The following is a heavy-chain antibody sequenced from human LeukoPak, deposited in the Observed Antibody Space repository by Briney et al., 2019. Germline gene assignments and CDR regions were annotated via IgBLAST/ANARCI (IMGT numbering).Heavy chain of an antibody. CDR1: GGSITTYY. Sequence: SETLSLTCTLSGGSITTYYWSWIRHPPGKGLEWIGYIHYRGTTNYNPSLKSRVTISVDTSKNQFSLNMRSVTASDTAVYYCARLNYYFYGTDVWGQGTSVTVSS. J-gene: IGHJ6*02. V-gene: IGHV4-59*08. CDR2: IHYRGTT. CDR3: ARLNYYFYGTDV.